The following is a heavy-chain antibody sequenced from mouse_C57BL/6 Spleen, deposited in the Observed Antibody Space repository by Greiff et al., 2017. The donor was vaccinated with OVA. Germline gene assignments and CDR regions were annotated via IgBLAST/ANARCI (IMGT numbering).Heavy chain of an antibody. CDR1: GYTFTDYN. Sequence: VQLQQSGPELVKPGASVKIPCKASGYTFTDYNMDWVKQSHGKSLEWIGDINPNNGGTIYNQKFKGKATLTVDKSSSTAYMELRSLTSEDTAVYYCARRLPRGYFDVWGTGTTVTVSS. J-gene: IGHJ1*03. CDR2: INPNNGGT. V-gene: IGHV1-18*01. CDR3: ARRLPRGYFDV.